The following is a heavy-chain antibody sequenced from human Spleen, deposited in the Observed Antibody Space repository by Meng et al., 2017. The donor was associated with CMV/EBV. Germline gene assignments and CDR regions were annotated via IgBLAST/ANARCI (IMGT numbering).Heavy chain of an antibody. CDR2: ISSDASNK. CDR3: ARGYGSGSYPYYFDY. CDR1: GFTFNTHS. J-gene: IGHJ4*02. V-gene: IGHV3-30*04. Sequence: SGFTFNTHSMPWVRQAPGKGLEWVAVISSDASNKYYADSVKGRFTISRDNSKNTLYLQMNSLRDEDTAVYYCARGYGSGSYPYYFDYWGQGTLVTVSS. D-gene: IGHD3-10*01.